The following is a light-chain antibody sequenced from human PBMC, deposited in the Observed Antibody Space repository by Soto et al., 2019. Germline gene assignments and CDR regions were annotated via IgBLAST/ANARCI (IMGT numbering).Light chain of an antibody. Sequence: QSALTQPASVSGSPGQSITISCTGTSSDVGGYNYVCWYQQHPGKAPKLIIYDVSNRPSGVSNRFSGSKSGNTASLSISGLQAEDGADYYCRSYTSSSTVVFGGGTKLTVL. CDR2: DVS. CDR1: SSDVGGYNY. CDR3: RSYTSSSTVV. J-gene: IGLJ3*02. V-gene: IGLV2-14*01.